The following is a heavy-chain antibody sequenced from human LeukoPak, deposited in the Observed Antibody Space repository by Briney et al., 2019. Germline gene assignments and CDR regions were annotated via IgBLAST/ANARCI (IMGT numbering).Heavy chain of an antibody. J-gene: IGHJ4*02. CDR1: GGSISSYY. CDR2: INHSGST. D-gene: IGHD3-9*01. V-gene: IGHV4-34*01. CDR3: ARVNPGLRYFGY. Sequence: SETLSLTCTVSGGSISSYYWSWIRQPPGKGLEWIGEINHSGSTNYNPSLKSRVTISVDTSKNQFSLKLSSVTAADTAVYYCARVNPGLRYFGYWGQGTLVTVSS.